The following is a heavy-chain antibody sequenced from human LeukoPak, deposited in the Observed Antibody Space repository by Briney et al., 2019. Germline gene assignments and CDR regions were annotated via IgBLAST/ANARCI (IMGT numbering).Heavy chain of an antibody. CDR3: ARDPTTVVSLPYYFDF. V-gene: IGHV4-34*01. CDR2: INDRGRT. CDR1: GGSFSASH. D-gene: IGHD4-23*01. J-gene: IGHJ4*02. Sequence: SETLSLTCAVHGGSFSASHWNWIRQSPEKGLEWIGEINDRGRTNYNPSLKSRVTLSVDTSKKQFSLTLKSVTAADTAVYYCARDPTTVVSLPYYFDFWGQGTLVTVSS.